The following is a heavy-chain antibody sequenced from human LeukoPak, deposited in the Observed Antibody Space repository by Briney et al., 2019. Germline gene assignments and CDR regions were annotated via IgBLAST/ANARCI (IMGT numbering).Heavy chain of an antibody. V-gene: IGHV4-34*01. CDR2: INHSGST. CDR1: GGSFSGYY. D-gene: IGHD3-22*01. J-gene: IGHJ4*02. CDR3: ARGTPYYDSSGYYFG. Sequence: SETLSLTCAVYGGSFSGYYWSWIRQPPGKGLEWIGEINHSGSTNYNPSLKSRVTISVDTSKNQFSLKLSSVTAADTAVYYCARGTPYYDSSGYYFGWGQGTLVTVSS.